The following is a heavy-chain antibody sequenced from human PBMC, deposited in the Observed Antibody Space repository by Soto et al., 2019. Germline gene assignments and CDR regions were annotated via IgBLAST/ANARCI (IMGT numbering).Heavy chain of an antibody. D-gene: IGHD2-15*01. Sequence: SQTLSLTCVGSGDTVSSNSVAWNWVRQSPSRGLEWLGRTYYRSRWYSDYAVSVRSRIDINADTSKNQVSPQLNSVTPEDTAVYYCARSEEDSDYYYYGMDVWGQGTTVTAP. V-gene: IGHV6-1*01. J-gene: IGHJ6*02. CDR1: GDTVSSNSVA. CDR2: TYYRSRWYS. CDR3: ARSEEDSDYYYYGMDV.